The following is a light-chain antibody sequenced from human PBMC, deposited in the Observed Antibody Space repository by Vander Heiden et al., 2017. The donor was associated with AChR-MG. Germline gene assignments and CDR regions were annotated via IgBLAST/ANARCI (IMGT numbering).Light chain of an antibody. CDR3: QLFAPSTGGGGYS. CDR2: GAS. V-gene: IGKV3-20*01. Sequence: ELVVTQSPGTLSLSPGDRATLSCRAGQSVSSIYVAWYQQKLGQAPRLLTYGASYRATGVPDRFSGGGSGTDFTLPISRLEPEDFAVYYCQLFAPSTGGGGYSFGQGTKLEIK. CDR1: QSVSSIY. J-gene: IGKJ2*01.